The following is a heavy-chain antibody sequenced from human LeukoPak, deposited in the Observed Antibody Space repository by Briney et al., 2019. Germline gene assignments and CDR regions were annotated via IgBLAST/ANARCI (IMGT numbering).Heavy chain of an antibody. CDR2: ISYDGSNK. CDR1: GFTFGDDG. Sequence: GGSLRLSCTASGFTFGDDGMSWFRQAPGKGLEWVAVISYDGSNKYYADSVKGRFTISRDNSKNTLYLQMNSLRAEDTAVYYCAKDWSSGYSYWGQGTLVTVSS. J-gene: IGHJ4*02. D-gene: IGHD3-22*01. CDR3: AKDWSSGYSY. V-gene: IGHV3-30*18.